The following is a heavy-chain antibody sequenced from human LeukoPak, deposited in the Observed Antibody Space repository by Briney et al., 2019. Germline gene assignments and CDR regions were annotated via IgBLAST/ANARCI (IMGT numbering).Heavy chain of an antibody. V-gene: IGHV4-34*01. CDR2: INHSGYT. CDR3: TRMTTGHDY. CDR1: GVSFNDYY. J-gene: IGHJ4*02. Sequence: MPSETLSLTCAVSGVSFNDYYWSWVRQTPGKGLEWIGEINHSGYTNDSPSLKSRVTLSIDTSREQFSLNLRSVTVADTGIYYCTRMTTGHDYWGQGTLVTVSS. D-gene: IGHD4-17*01.